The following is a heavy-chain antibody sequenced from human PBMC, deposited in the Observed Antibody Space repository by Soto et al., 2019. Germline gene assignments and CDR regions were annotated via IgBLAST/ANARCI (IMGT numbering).Heavy chain of an antibody. V-gene: IGHV4-39*01. CDR2: IYYSGST. CDR3: ASNLEYYYDSSGYSQFDY. CDR1: GGSISSSSYY. J-gene: IGHJ4*02. D-gene: IGHD3-22*01. Sequence: SETLSLTCTVSGGSISSSSYYWGWIRQPPGKGLEWIGSIYYSGSTYYNPSLKSRVTISVDTSKNQFSLKLSSVTAADTAVYYCASNLEYYYDSSGYSQFDYWGQGTLVNVSS.